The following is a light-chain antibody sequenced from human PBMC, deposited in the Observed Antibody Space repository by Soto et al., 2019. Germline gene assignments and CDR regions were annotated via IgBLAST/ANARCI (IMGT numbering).Light chain of an antibody. CDR2: GAS. CDR3: QQYNKWPLT. Sequence: IVRTHSPATLSVSPGEIATLSFRASQSVSSNSAWYQQKPGQAPRLLIYGASTRATGIPVRFSGSVSGTEFTLTISSLQSEDFTVYYCQQYNKWPLTFGQGTKVDIK. V-gene: IGKV3-15*01. CDR1: QSVSSN. J-gene: IGKJ1*01.